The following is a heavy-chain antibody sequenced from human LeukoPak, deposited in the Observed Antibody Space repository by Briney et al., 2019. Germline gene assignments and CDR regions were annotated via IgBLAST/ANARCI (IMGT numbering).Heavy chain of an antibody. Sequence: PGRSLRLSCAASGFTFSSYAMHWVRQAPGKGLEWVAVISYDGSNKYYADSVKGRFTISRDNSKNTLYLQMYSLRAEDTAVYYCARAAVDHGLCIDYWGQGTLVTVSS. CDR1: GFTFSSYA. CDR2: ISYDGSNK. J-gene: IGHJ4*02. CDR3: ARAAVDHGLCIDY. V-gene: IGHV3-30*04. D-gene: IGHD6-19*01.